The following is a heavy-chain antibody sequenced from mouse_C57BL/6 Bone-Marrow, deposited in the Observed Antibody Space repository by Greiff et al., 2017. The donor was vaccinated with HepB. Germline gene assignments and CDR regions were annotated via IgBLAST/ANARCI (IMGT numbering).Heavy chain of an antibody. V-gene: IGHV5-6*01. CDR1: GFTFSTSG. J-gene: IGHJ2*01. CDR2: INTGGTYT. Sequence: EVMLVESGGDLVKPGGSLKLSCVTSGFTFSTSGMSWVRQTPDKRLEWVATINTGGTYTYYPDSVKGRFTISKDTAQSTLSLQMSSLKSEDTAIYYCARDRFDYYFDYWGQGTTLTVSS. CDR3: ARDRFDYYFDY. D-gene: IGHD2-14*01.